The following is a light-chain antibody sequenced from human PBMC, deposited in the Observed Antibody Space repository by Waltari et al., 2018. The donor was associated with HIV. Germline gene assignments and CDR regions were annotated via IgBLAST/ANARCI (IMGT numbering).Light chain of an antibody. CDR1: QSVDTTF. CDR2: GAS. V-gene: IGKV3D-7*01. CDR3: QQDYDLPGA. Sequence: EVVLTQSPATLSLSPGERATLSCRASQSVDTTFLSWYQQKPGKAPRLLIYGASTRVSGIPPRFSGSGSGTDFTLTISSLHPEDFAVYYCQQDYDLPGAFGQGTRVEIK. J-gene: IGKJ1*01.